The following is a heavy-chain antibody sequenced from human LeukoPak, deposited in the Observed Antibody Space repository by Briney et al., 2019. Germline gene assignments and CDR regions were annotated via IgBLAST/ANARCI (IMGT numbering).Heavy chain of an antibody. D-gene: IGHD3-22*01. CDR2: ISSSSSYI. Sequence: GGSLRLSCAASGFTFSSYSMNWVRQAPGKGLEWVSAISSSSSYIYYADSVKGRFTISRDNAKNSLYLQMNSLRAEDTAVYYCAKDKRGYYDSSGYCFYYWGQGTLVTVSS. CDR1: GFTFSSYS. J-gene: IGHJ4*02. V-gene: IGHV3-21*01. CDR3: AKDKRGYYDSSGYCFYY.